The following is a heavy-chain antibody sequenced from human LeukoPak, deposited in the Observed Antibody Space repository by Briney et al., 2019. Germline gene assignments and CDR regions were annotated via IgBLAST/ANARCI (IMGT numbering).Heavy chain of an antibody. J-gene: IGHJ5*02. Sequence: GGSLRLSCAASGFTFDDYGMSWVRQAPGKGLEWVSGINWNGGSTGYADSVKGRFTISRDNAKNSLYLQMNSLRAEDTALYYCAKDTGRGGLRELSGILWFDPWGQGTPVTVSS. CDR3: AKDTGRGGLRELSGILWFDP. D-gene: IGHD3-16*02. CDR2: INWNGGST. CDR1: GFTFDDYG. V-gene: IGHV3-20*04.